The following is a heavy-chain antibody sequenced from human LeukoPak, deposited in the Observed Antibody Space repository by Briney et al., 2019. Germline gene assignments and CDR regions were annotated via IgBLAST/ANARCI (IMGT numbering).Heavy chain of an antibody. CDR3: ASLGPYSSTWYGDY. Sequence: SETLSLTCTVSAGAITRTSYFWGWIRQSPGKGLEWIGGIYYSGTTYYNPSLKSRVTISVDTSKNEFSLHLNSVTAADTAVYYCASLGPYSSTWYGDYWGQGIQVTVSS. CDR1: AGAITRTSYF. J-gene: IGHJ4*02. D-gene: IGHD6-13*01. V-gene: IGHV4-39*01. CDR2: IYYSGTT.